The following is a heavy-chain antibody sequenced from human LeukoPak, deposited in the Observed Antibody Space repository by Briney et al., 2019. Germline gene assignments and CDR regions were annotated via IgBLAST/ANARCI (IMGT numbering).Heavy chain of an antibody. CDR2: FSDSAGRT. D-gene: IGHD3-22*01. V-gene: IGHV3-23*01. CDR3: AKRGVVIRVILVGFHKEAYYFDS. J-gene: IGHJ4*02. Sequence: PGGSLRLSCAVSGITLSNYGMTWVRQAPGKGLEWVAGFSDSAGRTNYADSVKGRFTISRDNRKNTLYLQVNSLRAEDTAVYFCAKRGVVIRVILVGFHKEAYYFDSWGQGALVTVSS. CDR1: GITLSNYG.